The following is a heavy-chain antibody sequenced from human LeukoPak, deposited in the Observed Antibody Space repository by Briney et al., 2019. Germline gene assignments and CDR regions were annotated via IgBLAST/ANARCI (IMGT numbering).Heavy chain of an antibody. J-gene: IGHJ3*02. V-gene: IGHV3-23*01. Sequence: PGGSLRLSCGASGFTFSSSAMSWVRQAPGKGLEWVSAISGSGGSTYYADSVKGRFTISRDNAKNSLYLQMNSLRAEDTAVYYCAREMRRSGYQKGYSAFDIWGQGTMVTVSS. D-gene: IGHD3-22*01. CDR2: ISGSGGST. CDR1: GFTFSSSA. CDR3: AREMRRSGYQKGYSAFDI.